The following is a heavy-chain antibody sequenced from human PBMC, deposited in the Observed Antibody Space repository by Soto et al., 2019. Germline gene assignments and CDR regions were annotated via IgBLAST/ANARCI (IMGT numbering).Heavy chain of an antibody. D-gene: IGHD5-18*01. Sequence: QVQLVQSGAEVKKPGSSVKVSCKASGGTFSSYAISWVRQAPGQGLEWMGGIIPIFGTANYAQKFQGRVTITADESTCTAYMDLSSLRSEDTAVYYCARSYSPWSNTAMVSSFYYGMDVWGQGSTVTVSS. CDR3: ARSYSPWSNTAMVSSFYYGMDV. J-gene: IGHJ6*02. V-gene: IGHV1-69*01. CDR2: IIPIFGTA. CDR1: GGTFSSYA.